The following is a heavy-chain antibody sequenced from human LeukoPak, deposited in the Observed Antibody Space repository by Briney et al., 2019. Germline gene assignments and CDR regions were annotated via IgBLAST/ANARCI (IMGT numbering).Heavy chain of an antibody. CDR3: ARSEEYCSSTSCPIDY. CDR1: GFTFSSYW. Sequence: GGSLRLSCAASGFTFSSYWMHWVRQAPGKGLLWVSRINSDGSSTSYADSVKGRFTISRDNAKNTLYLQMNSLRAEDTAVYYCARSEEYCSSTSCPIDYWGQGTLVTVSS. J-gene: IGHJ4*02. D-gene: IGHD2-2*01. V-gene: IGHV3-74*01. CDR2: INSDGSST.